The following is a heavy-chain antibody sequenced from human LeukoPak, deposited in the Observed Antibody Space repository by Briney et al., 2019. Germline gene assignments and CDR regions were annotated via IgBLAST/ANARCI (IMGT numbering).Heavy chain of an antibody. V-gene: IGHV4-39*07. D-gene: IGHD1-26*01. CDR3: ARGYGSGSYYYYNGMDV. Sequence: SQTLSLTCTVSGGSISSGSYYWSWIRQPPGKGLEWIGEINHSGSTNYNPSLKSRVTISVDTSKNQFSLRLSSVTAADTAVYYCARGYGSGSYYYYNGMDVWGQGTTVTVSS. J-gene: IGHJ6*02. CDR1: GGSISSGSYY. CDR2: INHSGST.